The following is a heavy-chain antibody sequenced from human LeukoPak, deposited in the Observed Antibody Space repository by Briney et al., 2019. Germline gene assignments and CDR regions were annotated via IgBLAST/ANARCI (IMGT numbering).Heavy chain of an antibody. CDR2: IYHSGRT. CDR1: GYSISSGYY. V-gene: IGHV4-38-2*02. J-gene: IGHJ4*02. CDR3: ARGGRDFDY. Sequence: SETLSLTCTVSGYSISSGYYWGWIRQPPGKGLEWIGSIYHSGRTFYNPSLKSRVTISVDTSKNQFSLKLSSVTAADTAVYYCARGGRDFDYWGQGTLVTVSS.